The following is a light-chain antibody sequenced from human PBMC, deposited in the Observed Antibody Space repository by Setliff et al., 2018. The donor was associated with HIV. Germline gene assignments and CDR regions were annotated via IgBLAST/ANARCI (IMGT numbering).Light chain of an antibody. CDR3: NSYTSNITGV. J-gene: IGLJ1*01. Sequence: QSALTRPASVSGSPGQSITISCTGTSSDVGGYDYVSWYQQHPGKAPKLMIYDVNNRPSGVSNRFSGSKSGNTASLTISGLQAEDEADYYCNSYTSNITGVFGTGTKVTVL. CDR2: DVN. V-gene: IGLV2-14*03. CDR1: SSDVGGYDY.